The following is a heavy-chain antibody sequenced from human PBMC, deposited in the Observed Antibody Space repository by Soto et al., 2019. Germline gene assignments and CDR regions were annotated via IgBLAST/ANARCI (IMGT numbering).Heavy chain of an antibody. CDR1: PGFISSYL. CDR3: ARSTPQIRLFVLWFDP. J-gene: IGHJ5*02. CDR2: IFSNGTT. V-gene: IGHV4-59*01. D-gene: IGHD6-6*01. Sequence: PSQTMGLPWIFGPGFISSYLSSSIRQAPGKGPERIGYIFSNGTTNYNASLKSRVTMSADTSKSQFSLKLNSVTAPDTAVYYCARSTPQIRLFVLWFDPRGQGTRVTGSS.